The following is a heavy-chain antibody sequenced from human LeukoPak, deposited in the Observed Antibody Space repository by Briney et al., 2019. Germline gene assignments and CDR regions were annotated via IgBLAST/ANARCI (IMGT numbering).Heavy chain of an antibody. CDR2: INPSGGST. CDR3: AREYQSSGYDY. J-gene: IGHJ4*02. Sequence: ASVKVSCKASGYTFTSHYMHWARQAPGQGLEWMGIINPSGGSTSYAQKSQGRVTMTRDMSTSTVYMELSSQRSEDTAVYYCAREYQSSGYDYWGQGTLVTVSS. CDR1: GYTFTSHY. V-gene: IGHV1-46*01. D-gene: IGHD3-22*01.